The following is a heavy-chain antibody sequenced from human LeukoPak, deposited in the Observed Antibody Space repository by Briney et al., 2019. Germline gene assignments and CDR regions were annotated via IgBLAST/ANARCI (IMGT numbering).Heavy chain of an antibody. V-gene: IGHV3-53*01. CDR2: IRSGGST. D-gene: IGHD3-10*01. CDR1: GFTVSSSY. Sequence: GGSLRLSCAASGFTVSSSYMTWVRQAPGKGLEWVSVIRSGGSTVYADSVKGRFTISRDNSKNTLYLQLNSLRAEDTAVYYCAREGSGRTAYNDGLDVWGQGTMVTVSS. J-gene: IGHJ3*01. CDR3: AREGSGRTAYNDGLDV.